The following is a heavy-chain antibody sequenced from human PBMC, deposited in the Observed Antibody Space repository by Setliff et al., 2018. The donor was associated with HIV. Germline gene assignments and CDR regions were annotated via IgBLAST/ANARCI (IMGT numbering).Heavy chain of an antibody. V-gene: IGHV4-61*09. CDR2: IFTSGSA. CDR3: ARHYGAVKSVVTVVAKYFPH. D-gene: IGHD2-21*02. J-gene: IGHJ1*01. Sequence: PSETLSLTCTVSGDSISSGRYYWNWIRQPAGKGLDWIGHIFTSGSAFSSGTANYSPSLKSRVTISVDTSRSQFSLKLSSVTAADTAMYYCARHYGAVKSVVTVVAKYFPHWGQGTLVTVSS. CDR1: GDSISSGRYY.